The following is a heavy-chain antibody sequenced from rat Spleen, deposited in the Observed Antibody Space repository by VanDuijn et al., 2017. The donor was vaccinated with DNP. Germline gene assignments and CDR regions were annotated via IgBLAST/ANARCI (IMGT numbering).Heavy chain of an antibody. J-gene: IGHJ4*01. CDR2: IVYDGSGS. D-gene: IGHD1-2*01. CDR1: GFTFSDYS. Sequence: EVQLVESGGGLVRPGSSLRLSCAASGFTFSDYSMAWVRQAPKKGLEWVATIVYDGSGSYYGDSVMGRFIISRDNAKNTLYLQMDSLRYEDTATYFCTTHGSIASWSTGAMDVWGQGTSVTVSS. CDR3: TTHGSIASWSTGAMDV. V-gene: IGHV5S10*01.